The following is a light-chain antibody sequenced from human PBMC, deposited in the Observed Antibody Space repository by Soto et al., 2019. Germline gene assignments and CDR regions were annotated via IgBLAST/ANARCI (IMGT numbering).Light chain of an antibody. Sequence: EIVMTQSPATLSVSPGERATLACRASQSVSSNLAWYQQKPGQAPMLLIYGASNRATGITARFSGSGSGTEFTLTISSLQSEDFAVYYCQQYNNWPRTFGQGNKVEIE. J-gene: IGKJ1*01. CDR3: QQYNNWPRT. V-gene: IGKV3-15*01. CDR1: QSVSSN. CDR2: GAS.